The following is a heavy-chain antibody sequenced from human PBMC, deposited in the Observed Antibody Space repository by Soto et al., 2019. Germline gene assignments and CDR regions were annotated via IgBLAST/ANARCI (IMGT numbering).Heavy chain of an antibody. Sequence: SETLSLTCTVSGGSISSYYWSWIRQPPGKGLEWIGYIYYSGSTNYNPSLKSRVTISVDTSKNQFSLKLSSVTAADTAVYYCARGKKQQLVLDWFDPWGQGTLVTVS. J-gene: IGHJ5*02. CDR1: GGSISSYY. CDR2: IYYSGST. CDR3: ARGKKQQLVLDWFDP. V-gene: IGHV4-59*01. D-gene: IGHD6-13*01.